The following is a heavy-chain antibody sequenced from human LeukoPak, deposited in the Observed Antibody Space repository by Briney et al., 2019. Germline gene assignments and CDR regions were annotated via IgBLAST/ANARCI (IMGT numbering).Heavy chain of an antibody. J-gene: IGHJ4*02. V-gene: IGHV3-23*01. CDR1: GFTFSSYA. CDR3: ARVVAGNFDY. CDR2: ISGSGGST. D-gene: IGHD6-19*01. Sequence: AGGSLRLSCAASGFTFSSYAMSWVRQAPGKGLEWVSAISGSGGSTYYADSVKGRFTISRDNSKNTLYLQMNSLRAEDTAVYYCARVVAGNFDYWGQGTLVTVSS.